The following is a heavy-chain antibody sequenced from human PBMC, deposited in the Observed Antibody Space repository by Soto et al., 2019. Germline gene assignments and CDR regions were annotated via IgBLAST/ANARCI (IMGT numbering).Heavy chain of an antibody. V-gene: IGHV4-59*01. CDR2: IYYSGST. CDR1: GGSISSYY. J-gene: IGHJ3*02. D-gene: IGHD1-26*01. CDR3: ATIVGATWAAFDI. Sequence: PSETLSLTCTVSGGSISSYYWSWIRQPPGKGLEWIGYIYYSGSTNYNPSLKSRVTVSLDTPRNQLFLKLTSVTAADTAMYYCATIVGATWAAFDIWGRGTLVTVSS.